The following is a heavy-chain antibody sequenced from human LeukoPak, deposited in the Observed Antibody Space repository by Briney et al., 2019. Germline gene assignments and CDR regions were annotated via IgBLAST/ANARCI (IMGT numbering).Heavy chain of an antibody. J-gene: IGHJ4*02. CDR3: ARGDCSSIGCSFDY. D-gene: IGHD2-2*01. V-gene: IGHV4-61*02. CDR2: IYISERT. CDR1: GGSISSGGNY. Sequence: SETLSLTCTVSGGSISSGGNYWTWIRQPAGKGLEWIGRIYISERTIYNPSLKSRVTISVDTSKNQFSLKLSSVTAADTAVYYCARGDCSSIGCSFDYWGQGTLVTVPS.